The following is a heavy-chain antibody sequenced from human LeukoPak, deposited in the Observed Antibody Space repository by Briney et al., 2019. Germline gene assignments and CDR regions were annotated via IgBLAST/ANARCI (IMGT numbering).Heavy chain of an antibody. CDR3: VRDRGSYRPIDY. CDR2: ISGGSDRA. V-gene: IGHV3-23*01. D-gene: IGHD1-26*01. J-gene: IGHJ4*02. CDR1: GFTFNNYA. Sequence: GGSLRLSCATSGFTFNNYAMTWVRQAPGKGLEWVSAISGGSDRAFYTDSVKGRFTISRDNAENSLYLEMNSLRVEDTAIYYCVRDRGSYRPIDYWGQETLVTVSS.